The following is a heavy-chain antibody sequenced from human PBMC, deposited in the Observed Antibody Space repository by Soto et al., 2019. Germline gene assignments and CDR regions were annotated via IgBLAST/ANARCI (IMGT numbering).Heavy chain of an antibody. Sequence: SVKVSCKASGGTFSSYAISWVRQAPGQGLEWMGGIIPIFGTANYAQKFQGRVTITADESTSTAYMELSSLRSEDTAVYYCARGEYQLPGAYYGMDVWGQGTTVTV. CDR3: ARGEYQLPGAYYGMDV. CDR1: GGTFSSYA. V-gene: IGHV1-69*13. CDR2: IIPIFGTA. D-gene: IGHD2-2*01. J-gene: IGHJ6*02.